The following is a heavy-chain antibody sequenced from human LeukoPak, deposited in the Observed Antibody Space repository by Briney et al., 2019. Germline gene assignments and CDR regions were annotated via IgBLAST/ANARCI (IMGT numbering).Heavy chain of an antibody. D-gene: IGHD3-10*01. CDR2: ISGSGDYT. CDR3: AKDNSFYGSGSYIAYYYMDV. CDR1: GFTFSSHG. Sequence: GGSLRLSCAASGFTFSSHGMSWVRQAPGKGLEWVSTISGSGDYTYYADSVKGRFTISRDNSKNTLYLQMNSLRAEDTAVYYCAKDNSFYGSGSYIAYYYMDVWGKGTTVTISS. J-gene: IGHJ6*03. V-gene: IGHV3-23*01.